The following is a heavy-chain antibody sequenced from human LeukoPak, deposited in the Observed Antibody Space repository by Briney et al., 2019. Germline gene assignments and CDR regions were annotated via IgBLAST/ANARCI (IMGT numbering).Heavy chain of an antibody. Sequence: SETLSLTCAIYDGPFRDYKWSWIRQPPGKGLEWIGEINHSGSTNYNPSLKSRVTISVDTSKNQFSLKLSSVTAADTAVYYCAVGRRLLIDWGQGTLVTVSS. V-gene: IGHV4-34*01. CDR3: AVGRRLLID. CDR1: DGPFRDYK. D-gene: IGHD3-22*01. CDR2: INHSGST. J-gene: IGHJ4*02.